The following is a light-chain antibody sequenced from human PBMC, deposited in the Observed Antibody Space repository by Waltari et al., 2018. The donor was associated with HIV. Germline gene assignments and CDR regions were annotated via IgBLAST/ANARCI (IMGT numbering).Light chain of an antibody. V-gene: IGKV1-5*03. CDR1: QSISSW. CDR2: KAS. Sequence: SPSTLSASVGDRVTITCRASQSISSWLAWYQQKPGKAPKLLIYKASSLESGVPSRFSGSGSGTEFTLTISSLQPDDFATYYCQQYNSYSGAAFGPGTKVDIK. J-gene: IGKJ3*01. CDR3: QQYNSYSGAA.